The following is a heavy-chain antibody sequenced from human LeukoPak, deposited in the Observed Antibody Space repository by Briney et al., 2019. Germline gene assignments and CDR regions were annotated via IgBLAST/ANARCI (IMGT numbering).Heavy chain of an antibody. J-gene: IGHJ4*02. CDR3: ADPYGSGSYPLY. V-gene: IGHV3-23*01. D-gene: IGHD3-10*01. CDR1: GFTLSSYA. Sequence: PGGSLRLSCAASGFTLSSYAMSWVRQAPGKGREGGSAISGSGGSTYYADSVKGRFTISRDNSKNTLYLQLNSLKPEDTAVYYCADPYGSGSYPLYWGQGTLVTVSS. CDR2: ISGSGGST.